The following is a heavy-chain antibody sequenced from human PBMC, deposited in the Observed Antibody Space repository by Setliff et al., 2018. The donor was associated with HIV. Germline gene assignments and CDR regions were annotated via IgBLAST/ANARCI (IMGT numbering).Heavy chain of an antibody. CDR1: GVTFSTYW. CDR2: INSDGSST. Sequence: GGSLRLSCAASGVTFSTYWMNWVRQAPGKGLVWVSRINSDGSSTGHADSVKGRFTISRDNAKSSLYLQMNSLRAEDTAVYYCARDNLILPFDYWGQGTLVTVSS. J-gene: IGHJ4*02. V-gene: IGHV3-74*01. D-gene: IGHD1-1*01. CDR3: ARDNLILPFDY.